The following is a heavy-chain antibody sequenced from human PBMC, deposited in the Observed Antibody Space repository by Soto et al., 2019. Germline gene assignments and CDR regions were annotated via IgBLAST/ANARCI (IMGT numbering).Heavy chain of an antibody. CDR2: VWHDGRKT. V-gene: IGHV3-33*01. D-gene: IGHD3-10*01. CDR1: GFTFSSYG. Sequence: QVQLVESGGGVVQPGGSLRLSCAASGFTFSSYGMHWVRQAPGKGLEWVSIVWHDGRKTDYADSVKGRFTISRDNSKNTLFLQLNSLRAEDTAVYYCASYLLCGDFRTRYYYLDVWGKGPTVIVSS. J-gene: IGHJ6*03. CDR3: ASYLLCGDFRTRYYYLDV.